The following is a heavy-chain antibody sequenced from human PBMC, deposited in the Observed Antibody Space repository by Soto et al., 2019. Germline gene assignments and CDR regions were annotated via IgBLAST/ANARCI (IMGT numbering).Heavy chain of an antibody. CDR2: INPNSGGT. J-gene: IGHJ6*02. CDR1: GYTFTGYY. CDR3: ARAPYYAILTGSYKPYYYYGMDV. D-gene: IGHD3-9*01. V-gene: IGHV1-2*04. Sequence: ASVKVSCKASGYTFTGYYMHWVRQAPGQGLEWMGWINPNSGGTNYAQKFQGWVTMTRDTSISTAYMELSRLRSDNTAVYYCARAPYYAILTGSYKPYYYYGMDVWGQGTTVTVSS.